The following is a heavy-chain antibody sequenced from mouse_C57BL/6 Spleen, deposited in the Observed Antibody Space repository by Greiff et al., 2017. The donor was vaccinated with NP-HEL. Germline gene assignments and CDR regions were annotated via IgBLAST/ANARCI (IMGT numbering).Heavy chain of an antibody. J-gene: IGHJ2*01. CDR3: ARQGDYSNYDYFDY. V-gene: IGHV5-6*01. CDR2: ISSGGSYT. D-gene: IGHD2-5*01. Sequence: EVQGVESGGDLVKPGGSLKLSCAASGFTFSSYGMSWVRQTPDKRLEWVATISSGGSYTYYPDSVKGRFTISRDNAKNTLYLQMSSLKSEDTAMYYCARQGDYSNYDYFDYWGQGTTLTVSS. CDR1: GFTFSSYG.